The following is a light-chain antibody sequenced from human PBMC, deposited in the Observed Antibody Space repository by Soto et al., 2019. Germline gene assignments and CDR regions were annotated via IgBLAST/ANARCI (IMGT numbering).Light chain of an antibody. CDR3: ETWDSYLPWV. CDR2: LEGSGSY. Sequence: QLVLTQSSSASASLGSSVKLTCTLSSGHSSYIIAWHQQQPGKAPRYLMKLEGSGSYNKGSGVPDRFSGSSSGADRYLTISNLQFEDEADYYCETWDSYLPWVFCGGTKLTVL. J-gene: IGLJ3*02. CDR1: SGHSSYI. V-gene: IGLV4-60*02.